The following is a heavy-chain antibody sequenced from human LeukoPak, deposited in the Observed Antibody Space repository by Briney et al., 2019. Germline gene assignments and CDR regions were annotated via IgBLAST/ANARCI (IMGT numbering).Heavy chain of an antibody. CDR3: ARGASNPPADY. Sequence: GGSLRLSCAASGFTFSRDSMNWVRQAPGKGLEWVSSIIGDSTYIYYADSVKGRFTISRDNAKNSLYLQMNSLRAEDTAVYYCARGASNPPADYWGQGTLVTVSS. V-gene: IGHV3-21*01. CDR2: IIGDSTYI. CDR1: GFTFSRDS. J-gene: IGHJ4*02.